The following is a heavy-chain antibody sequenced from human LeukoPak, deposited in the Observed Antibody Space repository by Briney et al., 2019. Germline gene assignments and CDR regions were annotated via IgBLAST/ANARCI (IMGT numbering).Heavy chain of an antibody. CDR1: GFTFSRYW. D-gene: IGHD3-10*01. CDR2: IDEHGTTI. CDR3: ARDVGGAGSH. Sequence: GGSLRLSCAASGFTFSRYWMHWVRQAPGEGLVWVSRIDEHGTTIDYADSVRDRFTISRDNAKNTLYLHMNSLRAEDTAMYYCARDVGGAGSHWGQGSLVSVSS. V-gene: IGHV3-74*01. J-gene: IGHJ4*02.